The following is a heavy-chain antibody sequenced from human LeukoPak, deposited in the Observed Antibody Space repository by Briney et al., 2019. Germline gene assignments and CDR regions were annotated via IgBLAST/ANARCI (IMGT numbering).Heavy chain of an antibody. Sequence: GGSLRLSCAASGFTFSSYGMHWVRQAPGKGLEWGAVISYDGSNKYYADSVKGRFTISRDNSKNTLYLQMNSLRAEDTAVYYCAKDQRYCSGGSCYDNWFDPWGQGTLVTVSS. J-gene: IGHJ5*02. CDR2: ISYDGSNK. D-gene: IGHD2-15*01. CDR3: AKDQRYCSGGSCYDNWFDP. V-gene: IGHV3-30*18. CDR1: GFTFSSYG.